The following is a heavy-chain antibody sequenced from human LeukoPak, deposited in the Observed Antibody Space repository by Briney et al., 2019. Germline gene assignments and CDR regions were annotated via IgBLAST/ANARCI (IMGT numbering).Heavy chain of an antibody. CDR3: ARDLEDAPHYRSSTSSATVVDY. D-gene: IGHD2-2*01. CDR2: INPSGGST. CDR1: GYTFTSYY. J-gene: IGHJ4*02. V-gene: IGHV1-46*01. Sequence: EASVKVSCKASGYTFTSYYMHWVRQAPGQGLEWMGIINPSGGSTSYAQKFQGRVTMTRDMSTSTVYMELSSLRSEDTAVYYCARDLEDAPHYRSSTSSATVVDYWGQGTLVTVSS.